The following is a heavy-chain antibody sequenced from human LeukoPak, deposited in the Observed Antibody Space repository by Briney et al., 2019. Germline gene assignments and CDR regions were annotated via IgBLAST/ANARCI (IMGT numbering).Heavy chain of an antibody. Sequence: SETLSLTCAVYGGSFSGYYWSWIRQPPGKGLEWIGEINHSGSTNYNPSLKSRVTISVDTSKNQFSLKPSSVTAADTAVYYCARVIAVATTSLYYGMDVWGQGTTVTVSS. CDR1: GGSFSGYY. CDR2: INHSGST. J-gene: IGHJ6*02. D-gene: IGHD6-19*01. V-gene: IGHV4-34*01. CDR3: ARVIAVATTSLYYGMDV.